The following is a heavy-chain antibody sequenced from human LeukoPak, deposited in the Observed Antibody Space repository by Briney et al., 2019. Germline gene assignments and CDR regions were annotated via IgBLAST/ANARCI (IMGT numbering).Heavy chain of an antibody. J-gene: IGHJ4*02. Sequence: SETLSLTCSVSGGSTSSRSYHWGWIRQPPGKGLEWIGSIYYSGSTYYNPSLRSRVTISVDTSKNQFSLKLNSVTAADTAVYYCARVTGYIVEDYFDYWGQGTLVTVSS. D-gene: IGHD3-22*01. CDR2: IYYSGST. CDR3: ARVTGYIVEDYFDY. CDR1: GGSTSSRSYH. V-gene: IGHV4-39*01.